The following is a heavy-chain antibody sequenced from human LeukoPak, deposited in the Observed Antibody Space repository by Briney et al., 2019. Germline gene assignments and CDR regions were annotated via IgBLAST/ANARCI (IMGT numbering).Heavy chain of an antibody. V-gene: IGHV7-4-1*02. Sequence: ASVKVSCKASGYTFTSYAMNWVRQAPGQGLEWMGWISTNTGNPTYAQGFTGRFVFSLGTSVSTAYLQISSLKAEDTAVYYCAREGPVDTAMATDCWGQGTLVTVSS. CDR3: AREGPVDTAMATDC. D-gene: IGHD5-18*01. CDR1: GYTFTSYA. J-gene: IGHJ4*02. CDR2: ISTNTGNP.